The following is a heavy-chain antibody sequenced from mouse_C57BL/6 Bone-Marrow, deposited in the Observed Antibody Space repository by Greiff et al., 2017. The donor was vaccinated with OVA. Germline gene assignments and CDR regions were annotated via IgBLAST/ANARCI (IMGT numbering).Heavy chain of an antibody. V-gene: IGHV5-16*01. CDR1: GFTFSDYY. Sequence: DVHLVESEGGLVQPGSSMKLSCTASGFTFSDYYMAWVRQVPEKGLEWVANINYDGSSTYYLDSLKSRFIISRDNAKNILYLQMSSLKSEDTATYYCARDRGWVHYFDYWGQGTTLTVSS. J-gene: IGHJ2*01. CDR3: ARDRGWVHYFDY. CDR2: INYDGSST. D-gene: IGHD2-3*01.